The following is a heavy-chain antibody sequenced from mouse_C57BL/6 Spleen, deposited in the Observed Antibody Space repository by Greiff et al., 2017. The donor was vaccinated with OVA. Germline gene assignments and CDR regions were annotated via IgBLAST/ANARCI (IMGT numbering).Heavy chain of an antibody. J-gene: IGHJ4*01. V-gene: IGHV1-42*01. CDR3: ARRNYYGSSRYAMDY. CDR2: INPSTGGT. D-gene: IGHD1-1*01. Sequence: EVKLVESGPELVKPGASVKISCKASGYSFTGYYMNWVKQSPEKSLEWIGEINPSTGGTTYNQKFKAKATLTVDKSSSTAYMQLKSLTSEDSAVYYCARRNYYGSSRYAMDYWGQGTSVTVSS. CDR1: GYSFTGYY.